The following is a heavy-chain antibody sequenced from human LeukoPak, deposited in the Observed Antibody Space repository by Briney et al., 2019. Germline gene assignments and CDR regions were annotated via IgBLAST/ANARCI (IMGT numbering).Heavy chain of an antibody. J-gene: IGHJ6*02. CDR1: GYTLTSYG. D-gene: IGHD6-13*01. Sequence: ASVKVSCKASGYTLTSYGISWVRQAPGQGLEWMGWISAYNGNTNYAQKLQGRVTMTTDTSTSTAYMELRSLRSDDTAVYYCARDSEVAAAATDYGMDVWGQGTTVTVSS. V-gene: IGHV1-18*01. CDR2: ISAYNGNT. CDR3: ARDSEVAAAATDYGMDV.